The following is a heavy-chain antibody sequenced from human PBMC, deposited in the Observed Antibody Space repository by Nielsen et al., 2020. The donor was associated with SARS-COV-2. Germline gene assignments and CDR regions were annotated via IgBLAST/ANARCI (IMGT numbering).Heavy chain of an antibody. CDR2: NYNSAKT. CDR1: GFTFSNYI. V-gene: IGHV4-59*01. Sequence: ESLKISCAASGFTFSNYIMSWIRQAPGKGLEWIAYNYNSAKTMYNSSLKSRVTMSVDTSKNQLSLRLTSVTAADTAVYYCARGRAPLRYWGQGILVTVSS. J-gene: IGHJ4*02. D-gene: IGHD2-15*01. CDR3: ARGRAPLRY.